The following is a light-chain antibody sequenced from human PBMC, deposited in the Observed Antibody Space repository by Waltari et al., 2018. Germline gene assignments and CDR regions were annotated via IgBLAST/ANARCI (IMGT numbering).Light chain of an antibody. V-gene: IGLV3-21*04. CDR2: YDT. CDR1: NIGTKS. J-gene: IGLJ1*01. CDR3: HVWDSNSDHYV. Sequence: SYVLTQPPSVSVAPGETARISCGAHNIGTKSVHWYQKRSGQAPVVFIYYDTDRPSWIPERFSGSNSGNTATRTIIRVEAGDEADYYCHVWDSNSDHYVFGTGTKVTVL.